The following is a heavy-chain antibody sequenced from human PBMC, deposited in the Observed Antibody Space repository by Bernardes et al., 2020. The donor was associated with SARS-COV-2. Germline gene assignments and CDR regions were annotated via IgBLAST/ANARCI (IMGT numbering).Heavy chain of an antibody. CDR2: IYTSGST. D-gene: IGHD2-2*01. V-gene: IGHV4-4*07. Sequence: SETLSLTCTVSGGSISSYYWSWIRQPAGKGLEWIGRIYTSGSTNYNPSLKSRVTMSVDTSKNQFSLKLSSVTAADTAVYYCARVAKYQLLSSLLGGLLTRPYYYYYMDVWGKGTTVTVSS. CDR1: GGSISSYY. J-gene: IGHJ6*03. CDR3: ARVAKYQLLSSLLGGLLTRPYYYYYMDV.